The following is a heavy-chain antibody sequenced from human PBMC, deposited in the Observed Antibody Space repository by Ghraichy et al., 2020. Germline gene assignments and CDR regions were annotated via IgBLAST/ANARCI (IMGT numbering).Heavy chain of an antibody. CDR1: GFTFNTCA. D-gene: IGHD3-10*01. CDR3: AKGDGSGSYFFDF. CDR2: ISGRGETP. V-gene: IGHV3-23*01. J-gene: IGHJ4*02. Sequence: GGSLRLSCAASGFTFNTCAMAWVRQAPGKGLEWVSAISGRGETPYYADSVKGRFSISRDNSQNTLYLQMNSLRPDDTAEYYCAKGDGSGSYFFDFWGQGTLVTVAS.